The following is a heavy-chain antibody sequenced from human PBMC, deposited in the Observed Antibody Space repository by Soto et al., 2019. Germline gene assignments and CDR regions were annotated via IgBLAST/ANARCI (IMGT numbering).Heavy chain of an antibody. CDR2: IRSKANSYAT. J-gene: IGHJ5*02. D-gene: IGHD2-8*02. CDR3: TRLVTSLLVVFEWHNWFGP. CDR1: GFAFSGSA. Sequence: PGRSRRLSCAASGFAFSGSAMHWVRQASGKGLGWVGRIRSKANSYATAYAASVKGRFTICRDDSKNRAYLQLNSLKTEDTAVYYCTRLVTSLLVVFEWHNWFGPWGQGTPFTVSS. V-gene: IGHV3-73*01.